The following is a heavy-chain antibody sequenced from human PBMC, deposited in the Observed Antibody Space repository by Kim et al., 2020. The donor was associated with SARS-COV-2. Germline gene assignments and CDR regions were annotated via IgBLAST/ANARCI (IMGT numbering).Heavy chain of an antibody. CDR2: ISGSGGST. D-gene: IGHD4-17*01. CDR3: AKVDYGDCDEWGDY. V-gene: IGHV3-23*01. J-gene: IGHJ4*02. Sequence: GGSLRLSCAASGFTFSSYAMSWVRQAPGKGLEWVSAISGSGGSTYYADSVKGRFTISRDNSKNTLYLQMNSLRVEDTAVYYCAKVDYGDCDEWGDYWGQGKLITVSS. CDR1: GFTFSSYA.